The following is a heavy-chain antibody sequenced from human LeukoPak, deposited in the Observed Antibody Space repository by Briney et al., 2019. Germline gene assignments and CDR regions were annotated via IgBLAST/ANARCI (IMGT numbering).Heavy chain of an antibody. CDR1: GYTFDDYG. J-gene: IGHJ4*02. CDR3: TRGFTVHMDY. CDR2: IKNKAYGGTA. V-gene: IGHV3-49*04. D-gene: IGHD1-1*01. Sequence: GGSLRLSCTTSGYTFDDYGLSWVRQAPGRGLEWLGFIKNKAYGGTAEYAASVQGRFTISRDDSKSIVYLQMNSLKTEDTAVYYCTRGFTVHMDYWGQGTLVTVSS.